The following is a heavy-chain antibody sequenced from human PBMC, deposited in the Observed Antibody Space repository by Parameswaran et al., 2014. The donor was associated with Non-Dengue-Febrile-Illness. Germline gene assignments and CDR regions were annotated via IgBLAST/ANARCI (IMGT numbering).Heavy chain of an antibody. V-gene: IGHV5-51*01. CDR3: ARGRYYYYYYMDV. J-gene: IGHJ6*03. CDR2: IYPGDSDT. Sequence: VRQMPGKGLEWMGIIYPGDSDTRYSPSFQGQVTISADKSISTAYLQWSSLKASDTAMYYCARGRYYYYYYMDVWGKGTTVTVSS.